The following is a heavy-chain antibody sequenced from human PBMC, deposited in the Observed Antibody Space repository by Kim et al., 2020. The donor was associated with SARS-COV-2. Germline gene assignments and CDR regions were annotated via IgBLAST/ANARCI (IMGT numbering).Heavy chain of an antibody. J-gene: IGHJ4*02. CDR2: INHSGST. CDR1: GGSFSGYY. D-gene: IGHD6-13*01. CDR3: ARGLIAAAGGDY. Sequence: SETLSLTCAVYGGSFSGYYWSWIRQPPGKGLEWIGEINHSGSTNYNPSLKSRVTISVDTSKNQFSLKLSSVTAAATAVYYCARGLIAAAGGDYWGQGTLVTVSS. V-gene: IGHV4-34*01.